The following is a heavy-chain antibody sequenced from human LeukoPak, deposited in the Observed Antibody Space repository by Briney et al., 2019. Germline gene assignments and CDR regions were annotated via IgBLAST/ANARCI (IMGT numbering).Heavy chain of an antibody. J-gene: IGHJ5*02. V-gene: IGHV4-39*07. D-gene: IGHD3-16*02. CDR1: GGSISSSSYY. CDR2: LYYSGST. CDR3: ARDENGYVWGSFRA. Sequence: SETLSLTCTVSGGSISSSSYYWGWIRQPPGKGLEWVGSLYYSGSTYYNPSLESRVTMSLDTSKNQFSLKLSSVTAADTAVYYCARDENGYVWGSFRAWGQGTLVTVSS.